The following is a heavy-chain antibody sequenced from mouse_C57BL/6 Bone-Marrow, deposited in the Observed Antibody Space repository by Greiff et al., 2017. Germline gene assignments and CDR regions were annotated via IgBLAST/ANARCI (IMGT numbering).Heavy chain of an antibody. J-gene: IGHJ3*01. CDR1: GFNIKDDY. CDR3: TTEDYAGFAY. D-gene: IGHD2-4*01. V-gene: IGHV14-4*01. Sequence: VQLQQSGAELVRPGASVKLSCTASGFNIKDDYMHWVKQRPEQGLEWIGWIDPENGDTEYASKFQGKATITADTSSNTAYLQLSSLTSEDTAVYYCTTEDYAGFAYWGQGTLVTVSA. CDR2: IDPENGDT.